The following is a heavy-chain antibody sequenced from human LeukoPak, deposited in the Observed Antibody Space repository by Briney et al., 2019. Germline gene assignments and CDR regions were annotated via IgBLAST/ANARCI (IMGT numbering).Heavy chain of an antibody. J-gene: IGHJ4*02. CDR1: GGSISSYY. CDR3: ASGRGGDVVVIAPYYFDY. V-gene: IGHV4-59*01. CDR2: IYYSGST. D-gene: IGHD2-21*01. Sequence: SETLSLTCTVSGGSISSYYWSWIRQPPGKGLEWIGYIYYSGSTNYNPSLKSRVTISVDTSKNQFSLKLSSVTAADTAVYYCASGRGGDVVVIAPYYFDYWGQGTLVTVSS.